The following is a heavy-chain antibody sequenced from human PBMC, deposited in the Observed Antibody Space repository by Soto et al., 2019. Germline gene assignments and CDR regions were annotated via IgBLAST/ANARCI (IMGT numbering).Heavy chain of an antibody. V-gene: IGHV3-33*01. D-gene: IGHD5-18*01. CDR2: IWYDGSNK. CDR1: GFTFSSYG. J-gene: IGHJ4*02. CDR3: ARDEGGYSYLIDY. Sequence: GGSLRLSCAASGFTFSSYGMHWVRQAPGKGLEWVAVIWYDGSNKYYADSVKGRFTISRDNPKNTLYLQMNSLRAEDTAVYYCARDEGGYSYLIDYWGQGTLVTVSS.